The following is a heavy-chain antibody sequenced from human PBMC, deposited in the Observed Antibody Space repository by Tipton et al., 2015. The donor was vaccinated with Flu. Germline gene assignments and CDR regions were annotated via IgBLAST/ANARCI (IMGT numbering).Heavy chain of an antibody. CDR2: IRYGGSS. CDR1: GGSISTSGYY. CDR3: ARGDCSSTSCLDY. V-gene: IGHV4-39*07. Sequence: LRLSCTVSGGSISTSGYYWGWIRQPPGKGLEWIGSIRYGGSSYYTPSLKSRVTISLDMSKNQFSLKLSSVTAADTAVYYCARGDCSSTSCLDYWGQGTLVTVSS. D-gene: IGHD2-2*01. J-gene: IGHJ4*02.